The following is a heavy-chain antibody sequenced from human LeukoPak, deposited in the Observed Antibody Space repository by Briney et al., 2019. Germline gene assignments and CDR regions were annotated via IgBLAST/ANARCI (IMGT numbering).Heavy chain of an antibody. CDR1: GFPFSSYE. CDR2: ISSSGSNI. CDR3: AREGILTGYPDDAFDF. Sequence: GGSLLLSCAASGFPFSSYEIKWVRPAPGKGLEWGSYISSSGSNIYYADSVNGRFTISRDNAKNSLYLQMNSLRAEDTAVYYCAREGILTGYPDDAFDFWGQGTMVTVSS. J-gene: IGHJ3*01. V-gene: IGHV3-48*03. D-gene: IGHD3-9*01.